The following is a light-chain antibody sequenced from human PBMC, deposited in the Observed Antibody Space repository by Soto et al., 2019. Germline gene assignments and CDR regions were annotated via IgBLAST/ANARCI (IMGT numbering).Light chain of an antibody. V-gene: IGKV3-11*01. CDR1: QSVSSY. CDR3: QQRSNWPST. CDR2: DAS. Sequence: EIVLTQSPATLSLSPGDRATLSCRASQSVSSYLAWYQQKPGQAPRLLIYDASNRATGIPARFSGSGSGTDFTPTITSLEAEDFAVDYCQQRSNWPSTFGGGTTVEIK. J-gene: IGKJ4*01.